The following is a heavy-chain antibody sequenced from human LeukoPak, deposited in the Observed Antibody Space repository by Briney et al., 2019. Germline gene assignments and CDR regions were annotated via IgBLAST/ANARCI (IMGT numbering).Heavy chain of an antibody. CDR2: IKQDGSEK. Sequence: PGGSLRLSCAASGFTFSSYWTSWVRQAPGKGLEWVANIKQDGSEKYYVDSVKGRFTISRDNAKDSLHLQMNSLRAEDTAVYYCARDRPDFDYWGQGTLVTASS. CDR1: GFTFSSYW. CDR3: ARDRPDFDY. J-gene: IGHJ4*02. V-gene: IGHV3-7*01.